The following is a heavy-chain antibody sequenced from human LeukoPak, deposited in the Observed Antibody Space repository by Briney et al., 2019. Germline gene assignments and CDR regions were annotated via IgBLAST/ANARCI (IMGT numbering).Heavy chain of an antibody. CDR1: GFTFSSYD. J-gene: IGHJ6*02. V-gene: IGHV3-13*01. Sequence: GGSLRLSCAASGFTFSSYDMHWVRQATGKGLEWVSAIGTAGDTYYPGSVKGRFTISRENAKNSLYLQMNSLRAGDTAVYYCARAVHSGYDFHGMDVWGQGTTVTVSS. D-gene: IGHD5-12*01. CDR2: IGTAGDT. CDR3: ARAVHSGYDFHGMDV.